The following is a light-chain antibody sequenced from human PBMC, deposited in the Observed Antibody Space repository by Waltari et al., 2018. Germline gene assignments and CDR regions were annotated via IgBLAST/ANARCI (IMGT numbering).Light chain of an antibody. V-gene: IGLV3-25*03. CDR3: QSADSATYVI. CDR2: KDT. J-gene: IGLJ2*01. CDR1: ALPKQY. Sequence: SYELTQPPSVSVSPGQTARLTCSGDALPKQYVYWSQQKAGQAPVLGIYKDTGRPSGIPERFSGSSSGTTVTLTISGVQAEDEADYYCQSADSATYVIFGGGTKLTVL.